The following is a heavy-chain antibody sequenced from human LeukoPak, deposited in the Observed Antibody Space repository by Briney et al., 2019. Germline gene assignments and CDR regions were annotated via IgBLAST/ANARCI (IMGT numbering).Heavy chain of an antibody. J-gene: IGHJ4*02. Sequence: PGGSLRLSCAASGFTFSSYAMHWVRQAPGKGLEWVAVISYDGSNKYYADSVKGRFTISRDNSKNTLYLQMNSLRAEDTAVYYCATRGYSYGYAGFDYWGQGTPVTVSS. V-gene: IGHV3-30*04. CDR1: GFTFSSYA. CDR2: ISYDGSNK. CDR3: ATRGYSYGYAGFDY. D-gene: IGHD5-18*01.